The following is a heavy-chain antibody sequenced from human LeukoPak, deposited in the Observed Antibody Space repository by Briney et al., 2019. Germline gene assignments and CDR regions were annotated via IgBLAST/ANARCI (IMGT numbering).Heavy chain of an antibody. Sequence: GASVKVSRKASGYTFTSYGISWVRQAPGQGLEWMGWISAYNGNTNYAQKLQGRVTMTTDTSTSTAYMELRSLRSDDTAVYYCASFPYYGSGSYPSHDYWGQGTLVTVSS. CDR3: ASFPYYGSGSYPSHDY. V-gene: IGHV1-18*01. D-gene: IGHD3-10*01. CDR1: GYTFTSYG. CDR2: ISAYNGNT. J-gene: IGHJ4*02.